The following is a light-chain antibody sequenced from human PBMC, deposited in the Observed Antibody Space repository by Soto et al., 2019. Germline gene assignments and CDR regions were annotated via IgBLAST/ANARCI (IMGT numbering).Light chain of an antibody. CDR2: GAS. V-gene: IGKV3-20*01. J-gene: IGKJ1*01. CDR3: QQYNNWPPWT. CDR1: ESVSSIY. Sequence: ENVLTQSPGTLSLSPGERATLSCRASESVSSIYVAWYQQKPGQAPTLLIYGASTRATGIPDRFSGSGSGTDFTLTISRLEPEDFAVYYCQQYNNWPPWTFGQGTKVDIK.